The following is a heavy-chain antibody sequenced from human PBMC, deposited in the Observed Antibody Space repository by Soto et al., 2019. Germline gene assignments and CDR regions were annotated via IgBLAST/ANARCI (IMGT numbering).Heavy chain of an antibody. J-gene: IGHJ6*02. CDR3: ASVRGGYYYAMDV. CDR1: GGSISSSNW. CDR2: IYHSGST. D-gene: IGHD3-10*02. V-gene: IGHV4-4*02. Sequence: QVQLQESGPGLVKPSGTLSLTCAVSGGSISSSNWWSWVRQPPGKGLEWIGEIYHSGSTNYNPSRTFPVTVSVHKSKIQFPLKLSSVTAADTAVYYCASVRGGYYYAMDVWGQGTTVTVSS.